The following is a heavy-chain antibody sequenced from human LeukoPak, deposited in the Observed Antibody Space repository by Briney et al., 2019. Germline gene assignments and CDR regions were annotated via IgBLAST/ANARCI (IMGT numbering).Heavy chain of an antibody. Sequence: SETLSLTCAVSGGSISSSNWWSWVRQPPGKGLEWIGEIYHSGSTNYNPSLKSRVTISVDTSKNQFSLKLSSVTAADTAVYYCARGIRPMSYDHWGQGTLVTVSS. J-gene: IGHJ5*02. CDR3: ARGIRPMSYDH. D-gene: IGHD1-26*01. CDR1: GGSISSSNW. CDR2: IYHSGST. V-gene: IGHV4-4*02.